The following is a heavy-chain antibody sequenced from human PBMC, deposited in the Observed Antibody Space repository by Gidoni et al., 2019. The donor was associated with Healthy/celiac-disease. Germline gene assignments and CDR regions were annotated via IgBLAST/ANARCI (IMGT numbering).Heavy chain of an antibody. V-gene: IGHV3-21*01. CDR1: GFTFSSYS. CDR2: ISSSSSYI. CDR3: AGSDFWSGYYTSYYYYYMDV. Sequence: EVQLVESGGGLVKPGGSLRLSCAASGFTFSSYSMNWVRQAPGKGLEWVSSISSSSSYIYYADSVKGRFTISRDNAKNSLYLQMNSLRAEDTAVYYCAGSDFWSGYYTSYYYYYMDVWGKGTTVTVSS. D-gene: IGHD3-3*01. J-gene: IGHJ6*03.